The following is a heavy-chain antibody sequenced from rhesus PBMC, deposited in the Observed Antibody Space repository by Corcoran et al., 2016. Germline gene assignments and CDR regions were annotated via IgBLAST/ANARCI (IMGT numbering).Heavy chain of an antibody. D-gene: IGHD3S6*01. CDR1: GFTFSSSA. CDR3: ARSYDEDDYGYYYTPTGGLDS. J-gene: IGHJ6*01. Sequence: EVQLVESGGGLVQPGGSLGLSCAASGFTFSSSAMHWVRQASGKGLEWVGRIRSKSTNYENEYAASVEGRCTISRYDSKDTAELQMNVLKTEDTAVYYWARSYDEDDYGYYYTPTGGLDSWGQGVVVTVSS. V-gene: IGHV3-118*01. CDR2: IRSKSTNYEN.